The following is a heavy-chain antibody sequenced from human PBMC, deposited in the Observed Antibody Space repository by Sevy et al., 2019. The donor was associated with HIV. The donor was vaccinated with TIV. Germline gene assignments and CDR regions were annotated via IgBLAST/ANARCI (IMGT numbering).Heavy chain of an antibody. CDR1: GFRFDDYG. CDR2: INWNGGST. CDR3: ARDAAYYYDSSALILDY. J-gene: IGHJ4*02. Sequence: GGSLRLSCAASGFRFDDYGMSWVRQAPGKGLEWVSGINWNGGSTGYADSVKGRFTISRDNAKNSLYLQMNSLRAEDTALYYCARDAAYYYDSSALILDYWGQGILVTVSS. D-gene: IGHD3-22*01. V-gene: IGHV3-20*04.